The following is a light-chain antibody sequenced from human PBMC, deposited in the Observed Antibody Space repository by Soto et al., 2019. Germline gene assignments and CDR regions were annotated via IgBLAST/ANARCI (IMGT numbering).Light chain of an antibody. J-gene: IGLJ1*01. V-gene: IGLV4-69*01. CDR2: LKSDGSH. CDR3: QAWDTCTQTDV. CDR1: SGHSSNA. Sequence: QLVLTQSPSASASLGDSVKLTCTLSSGHSSNAIAWHQQQPDKGPRYLMKLKSDGSHLKGDGIPDRFSGSSSGAERYLAISSLQSEDEADYYCQAWDTCTQTDVFGTGTKVTVL.